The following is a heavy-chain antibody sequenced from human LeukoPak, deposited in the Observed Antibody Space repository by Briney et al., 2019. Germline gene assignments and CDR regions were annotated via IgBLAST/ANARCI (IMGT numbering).Heavy chain of an antibody. CDR3: ARGDCRSTSCPPIYYYYYYMDV. V-gene: IGHV3-74*01. D-gene: IGHD2-2*01. CDR1: GFTFSSYW. CDR2: INSDGSST. Sequence: GRSLRLSCAASGFTFSSYWMHWVRRAPGKGLVWVSRINSDGSSTNYADSVKGRFTISRDNAKNTLYLQMNSLRVEDTAVYYCARGDCRSTSCPPIYYYYYYMDVWGKGTTVTVSS. J-gene: IGHJ6*03.